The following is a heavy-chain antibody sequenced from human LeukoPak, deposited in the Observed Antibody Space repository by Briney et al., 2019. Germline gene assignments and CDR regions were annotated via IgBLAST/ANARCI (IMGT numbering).Heavy chain of an antibody. J-gene: IGHJ6*03. V-gene: IGHV3-7*01. CDR3: ARDRAIGSNYNDYYYYMDV. Sequence: PGGSLRLSRAASGFTFSSYWMSWVRQAPGKGLEWVANIKQDGSEKYYVDSVNGRFTISRDNAKNSLYLQMNSLRAEDTAVYYCARDRAIGSNYNDYYYYMDVWGKGTTVTVSS. CDR2: IKQDGSEK. D-gene: IGHD4-11*01. CDR1: GFTFSSYW.